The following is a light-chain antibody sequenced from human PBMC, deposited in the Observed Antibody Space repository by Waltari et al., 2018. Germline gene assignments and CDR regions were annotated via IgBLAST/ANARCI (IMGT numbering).Light chain of an antibody. CDR3: SSYTSSSTLGVV. Sequence: QSALTQPASVSGSPGQSITISCTGTSSDVGTYNYVSWYQQHPGKAPKLMIYEVSNRPSGVSNRFSGSKSDHTAALTISGPQAEDEADYHCSSYTSSSTLGVVFGGGTKLTVL. CDR1: SSDVGTYNY. CDR2: EVS. J-gene: IGLJ2*01. V-gene: IGLV2-14*01.